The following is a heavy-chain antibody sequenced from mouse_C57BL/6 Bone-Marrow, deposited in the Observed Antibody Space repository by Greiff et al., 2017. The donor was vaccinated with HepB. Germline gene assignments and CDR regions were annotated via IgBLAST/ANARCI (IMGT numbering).Heavy chain of an antibody. CDR1: GYTFTSYG. Sequence: QVHVKQSGAELARPGASVKLSCKASGYTFTSYGISWVKQRTGQGLEWIGEIYPRSGNTYYNEKFKGKATLTADKSSSTAYMELRSLTSEDSAVYFCARRPFSYAMDYWGQGTSVTVSS. CDR3: ARRPFSYAMDY. J-gene: IGHJ4*01. CDR2: IYPRSGNT. V-gene: IGHV1-81*01.